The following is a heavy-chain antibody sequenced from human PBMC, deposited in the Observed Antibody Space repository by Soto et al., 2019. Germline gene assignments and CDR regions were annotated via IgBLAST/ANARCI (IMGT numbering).Heavy chain of an antibody. D-gene: IGHD4-17*01. J-gene: IGHJ2*01. CDR3: ARDADYGGNYWYFDL. CDR1: GGTFSSYA. Sequence: QVQLVQSGAEVKKPGSSVKVSCKASGGTFSSYAISWVRQAPGHGLEWMGGIIPIFGTANYAQKFQGRVTITADESTSTAYMELSTLRSEDTAVYYCARDADYGGNYWYFDLWGHGTLVTVSS. V-gene: IGHV1-69*12. CDR2: IIPIFGTA.